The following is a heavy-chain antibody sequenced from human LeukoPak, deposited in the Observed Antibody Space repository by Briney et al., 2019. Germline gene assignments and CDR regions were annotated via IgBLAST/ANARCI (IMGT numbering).Heavy chain of an antibody. CDR3: ARDRSGWYGYYYMDV. CDR1: GGSFSGYY. J-gene: IGHJ6*03. Sequence: LSLTCAVYGGSFSGYYMSWIRQAPGKGLEWVSYISSSGSTIYYADSVKGRFTISRDNAKNSLYLQMNSLRAEDTAVYYCARDRSGWYGYYYMDVWGKGTTVTISS. CDR2: ISSSGSTI. D-gene: IGHD6-19*01. V-gene: IGHV3-11*01.